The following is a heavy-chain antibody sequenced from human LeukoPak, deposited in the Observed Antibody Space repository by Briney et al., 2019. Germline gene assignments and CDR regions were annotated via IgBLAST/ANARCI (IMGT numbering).Heavy chain of an antibody. J-gene: IGHJ4*02. CDR1: GYSFTSYW. CDR2: IYPGDSDT. D-gene: IGHD3-10*01. V-gene: IGHV5-51*01. CDR3: ARHHSGGRACSFRFYLRPNE. Sequence: RGESLQISCQGSGYSFTSYWIGWVRRLPGKGLEGMGIIYPGDSDTRYSPSFQGQVTISADKSISTAYLQWSSLKASDTAMYSCARHHSGGRACSFRFYLRPNEWGQGTLVTVSS.